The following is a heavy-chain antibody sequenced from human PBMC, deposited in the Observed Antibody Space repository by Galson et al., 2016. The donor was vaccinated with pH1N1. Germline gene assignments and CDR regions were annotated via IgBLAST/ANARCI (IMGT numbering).Heavy chain of an antibody. V-gene: IGHV3-23*01. CDR2: ISDTGDST. D-gene: IGHD2-2*01. CDR1: GFTFSSYA. CDR3: AKREKKGGTSSCYPY. J-gene: IGHJ4*02. Sequence: SLRLSCAASGFTFSSYAMSWVRQAPGKGLEWVSDISDTGDSTYYADSVKGRFSISRDSSKNTLYLQMNSLRGEETAVYYCAKREKKGGTSSCYPYWGQGTLVTVS.